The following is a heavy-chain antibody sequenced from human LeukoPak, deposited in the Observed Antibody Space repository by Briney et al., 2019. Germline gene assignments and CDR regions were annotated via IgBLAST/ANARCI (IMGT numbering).Heavy chain of an antibody. CDR1: GFTFSSYA. V-gene: IGHV3-23*01. CDR3: AKDYSNIPAPANPLFDY. D-gene: IGHD1-14*01. J-gene: IGHJ4*02. CDR2: ITGSGDTT. Sequence: GGSLRPSCAASGFTFSSYAMSWDRQAPGKGLEWVSGITGSGDTTFYADSVKGRFTISRDNSENTLYLQMNSLRAEDTALYYCAKDYSNIPAPANPLFDYWGQGTLVTASS.